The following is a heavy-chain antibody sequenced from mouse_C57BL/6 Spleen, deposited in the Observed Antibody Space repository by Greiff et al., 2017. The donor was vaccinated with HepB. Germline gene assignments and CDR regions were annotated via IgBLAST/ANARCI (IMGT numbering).Heavy chain of an antibody. J-gene: IGHJ1*03. CDR2: IYWDDDK. V-gene: IGHV8-12*01. D-gene: IGHD1-1*01. CDR3: ARRASYYYGSSALGYFDV. Sequence: ESGPGILQSSQTLSLTCSFSGFSLSTSGMGVSWIRQPSGKGLEWLAHIYWDDDKRYNPSLKSRLTISKDTSRNQVFLKITSVDTADTATYYCARRASYYYGSSALGYFDVWGTGTTVTVSS. CDR1: GFSLSTSGMG.